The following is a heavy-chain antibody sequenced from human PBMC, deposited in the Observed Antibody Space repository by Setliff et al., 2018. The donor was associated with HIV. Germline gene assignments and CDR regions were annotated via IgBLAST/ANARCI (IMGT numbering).Heavy chain of an antibody. Sequence: ASVKVSCKASGYSFTSHYMHWVRQAPGQGLEWMGIINPSDGSTTYPQTLQDRVTMTRDTSTSTVYMELSSLRSEDTALYYCAAIGGDRWVDYWGQGTLVTVSS. V-gene: IGHV1-46*01. CDR2: INPSDGST. CDR3: AAIGGDRWVDY. CDR1: GYSFTSHY. D-gene: IGHD2-21*02. J-gene: IGHJ4*02.